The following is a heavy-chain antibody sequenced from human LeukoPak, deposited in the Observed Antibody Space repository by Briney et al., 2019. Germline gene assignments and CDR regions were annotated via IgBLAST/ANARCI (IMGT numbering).Heavy chain of an antibody. CDR1: GGSITSYY. V-gene: IGHV4-59*01. J-gene: IGHJ4*02. D-gene: IGHD3-16*01. Sequence: SSETLSLTCTVSGGSITSYYWSWIRQPPGKGLEWIGYIYYSGSTNYNPSLKSRVTISVDTSKNHFSLNLSSVTAADTAVYYCARHHDYAFDYWGQGTLVTVSS. CDR2: IYYSGST. CDR3: ARHHDYAFDY.